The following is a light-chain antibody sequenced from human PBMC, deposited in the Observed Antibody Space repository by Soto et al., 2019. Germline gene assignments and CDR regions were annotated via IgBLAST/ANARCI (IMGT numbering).Light chain of an antibody. Sequence: QSVLTQPAPVSGSPGQSITISCTGTSSDVGDYNYVSWYQQPPGKAPKLMIYEVSTRPSGVSNRFSGSKSGNTASLTISGLQAEDEADYYCSSYTSSRPYVFGTGTKVTVL. V-gene: IGLV2-14*01. CDR1: SSDVGDYNY. CDR3: SSYTSSRPYV. CDR2: EVS. J-gene: IGLJ1*01.